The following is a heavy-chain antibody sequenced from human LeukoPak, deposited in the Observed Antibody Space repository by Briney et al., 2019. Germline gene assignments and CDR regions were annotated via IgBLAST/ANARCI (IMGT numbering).Heavy chain of an antibody. J-gene: IGHJ4*02. Sequence: PGGSLRLSCAAAGHTLSTYGMHWVRRAPGKGLEWVAVLWSDGIKKHYADSVKGRFAISRDNSKNTLYLQMDSLSAEDTAVYYCARDKSFYSDELWGQGTLVTVSS. CDR3: ARDKSFYSDEL. CDR1: GHTLSTYG. D-gene: IGHD2-15*01. CDR2: LWSDGIKK. V-gene: IGHV3-33*01.